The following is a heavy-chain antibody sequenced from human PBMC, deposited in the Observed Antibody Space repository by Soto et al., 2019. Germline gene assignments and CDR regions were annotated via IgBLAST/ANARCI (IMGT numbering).Heavy chain of an antibody. CDR1: GFTFSNYA. J-gene: IGHJ4*02. Sequence: GGSLRLSCVASGFTFSNYAMSWVRQTPGKVLEWVSAISGSADSTYSADSAKGRFTVSRDNSKNTLYLQMSSLRPEDTAVYYRAREPMGEAVAGRPIIFSEIVYWGQGTRVTVSS. CDR2: ISGSADST. CDR3: AREPMGEAVAGRPIIFSEIVY. D-gene: IGHD6-6*01. V-gene: IGHV3-23*01.